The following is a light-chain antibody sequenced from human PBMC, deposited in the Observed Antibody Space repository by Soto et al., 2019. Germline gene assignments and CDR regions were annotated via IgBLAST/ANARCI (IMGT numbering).Light chain of an antibody. CDR3: QQYGSSPPYT. Sequence: EIVLTQSAGTLSLSPGERATLSCRASQSVSNNYLAWYQKKPGQAPRLLIYGASTRASDITERFSGSGSGTDFTLTISRLEPEDFAVYYCQQYGSSPPYTFGQGTKLQIK. J-gene: IGKJ2*01. CDR2: GAS. V-gene: IGKV3-20*01. CDR1: QSVSNNY.